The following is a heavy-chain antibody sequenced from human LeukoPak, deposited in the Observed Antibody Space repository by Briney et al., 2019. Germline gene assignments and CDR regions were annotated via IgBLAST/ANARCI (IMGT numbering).Heavy chain of an antibody. D-gene: IGHD5-24*01. CDR2: INPNSGGT. V-gene: IGHV1-2*02. CDR3: AREMATTRDAFDI. CDR1: GYTFTGYY. J-gene: IGHJ3*02. Sequence: GASVKVSCKASGYTFTGYYMHWVRQAPGQGLEWTGWINPNSGGTNYAQKFQGRVTMTRDTSTSTAYMELSRLRSDDTAVYYCAREMATTRDAFDIWGQGTMVTVSS.